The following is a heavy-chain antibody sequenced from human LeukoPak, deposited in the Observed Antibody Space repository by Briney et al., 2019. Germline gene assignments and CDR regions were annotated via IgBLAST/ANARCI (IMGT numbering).Heavy chain of an antibody. CDR1: GYTFTSYD. D-gene: IGHD4-11*01. V-gene: IGHV1-8*01. CDR2: MNPNSGNT. J-gene: IGHJ6*02. CDR3: AREEPCSNYEADYYGMDV. Sequence: ASVKVSCKASGYTFTSYDINWVRQATGQGLEWMGWMNPNSGNTGYAQKFQGRVTMTRNTSISTAYMELSSLRSEDTAVYYCAREEPCSNYEADYYGMDVWGQGTTVTVSS.